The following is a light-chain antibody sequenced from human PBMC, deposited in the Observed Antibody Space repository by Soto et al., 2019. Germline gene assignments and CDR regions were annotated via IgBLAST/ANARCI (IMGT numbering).Light chain of an antibody. Sequence: EIVLTQSPATLSLSPGERATLSCRASQSVSSYLAWYQQKPVQAPRLLIYDASNTATGIPARFSGSGSGKDFTLTISSLEPEDFAFYYCQQRSNWPTTLGQGTKLEIK. J-gene: IGKJ2*01. CDR1: QSVSSY. CDR2: DAS. V-gene: IGKV3-11*01. CDR3: QQRSNWPTT.